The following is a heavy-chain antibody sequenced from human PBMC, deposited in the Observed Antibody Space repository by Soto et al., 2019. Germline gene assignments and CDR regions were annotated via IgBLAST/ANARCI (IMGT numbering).Heavy chain of an antibody. Sequence: PSETLSLTCTVSGGSISSYYWSWIRQPPGKGLEWIGYIYYSGSTNYNPSLKSRVTISVDTSKNQFSLKLSSVTAADTAVYYCARDRGGGDYDYYYYMDVWGKGTTVTVSS. V-gene: IGHV4-59*01. CDR1: GGSISSYY. D-gene: IGHD4-17*01. J-gene: IGHJ6*03. CDR2: IYYSGST. CDR3: ARDRGGGDYDYYYYMDV.